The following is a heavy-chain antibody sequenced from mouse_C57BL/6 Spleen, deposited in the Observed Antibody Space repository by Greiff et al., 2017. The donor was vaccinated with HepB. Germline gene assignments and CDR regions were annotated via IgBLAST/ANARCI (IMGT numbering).Heavy chain of an antibody. CDR1: GYTFTDYE. J-gene: IGHJ2*01. CDR2: IDPETGGT. Sequence: QVHVKQSGAELVRPGASVTLSCKASGYTFTDYEMHWVKQTPVHGLEWIGAIDPETGGTAYNQKFKGKAILTADKSSSTAYMELRSLTSEDSAVYYCTGWGVWRDFDYWGQGTTLTVSS. V-gene: IGHV1-15*01. CDR3: TGWGVWRDFDY.